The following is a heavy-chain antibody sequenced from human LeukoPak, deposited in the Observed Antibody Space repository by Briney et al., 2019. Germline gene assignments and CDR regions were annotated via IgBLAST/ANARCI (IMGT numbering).Heavy chain of an antibody. D-gene: IGHD3-22*01. Sequence: GGSLRLSCAASGFTFSSYTMQWVRQAPGKGLEWVSSISSSSSYIYYADSVKGRFTISRDNAKNSLYLQMNSLRAEDTAVYYCARGRGDDSSGYYYWGSYYFDYWGQGTLVTVSS. CDR1: GFTFSSYT. CDR2: ISSSSSYI. V-gene: IGHV3-21*01. J-gene: IGHJ4*02. CDR3: ARGRGDDSSGYYYWGSYYFDY.